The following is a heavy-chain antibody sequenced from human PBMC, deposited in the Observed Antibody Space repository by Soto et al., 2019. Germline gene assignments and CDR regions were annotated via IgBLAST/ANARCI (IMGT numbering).Heavy chain of an antibody. J-gene: IGHJ4*02. Sequence: GGSLRLSCAASGFTFSNYAMSWVRQAPGKGLEWVGRIKSKTDGGTTDYAAPVKGRFTISRDDSKNTLYLQMNSLKTEDTAVYYCTTGGSYYGFVFGYWGQGTLVTVSS. D-gene: IGHD1-26*01. V-gene: IGHV3-15*01. CDR2: IKSKTDGGTT. CDR3: TTGGSYYGFVFGY. CDR1: GFTFSNYA.